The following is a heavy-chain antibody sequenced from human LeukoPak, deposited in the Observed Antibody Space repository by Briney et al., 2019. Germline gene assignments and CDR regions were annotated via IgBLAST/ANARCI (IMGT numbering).Heavy chain of an antibody. CDR2: IIPIFRTA. CDR3: ARALRYYSDSSGYAFDY. Sequence: SVKVSCKASGGTFRSFAISWVRQAPAQGLEWMGGIIPIFRTANYAQKFQGRVTITADESTSTAYMELSSLRSEDTAVYYCARALRYYSDSSGYAFDYWGQGTLVTVSS. D-gene: IGHD3-22*01. CDR1: GGTFRSFA. V-gene: IGHV1-69*13. J-gene: IGHJ4*02.